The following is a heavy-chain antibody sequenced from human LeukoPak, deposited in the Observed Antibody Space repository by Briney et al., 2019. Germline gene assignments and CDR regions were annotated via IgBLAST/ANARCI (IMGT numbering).Heavy chain of an antibody. CDR3: ARRPTGGMDV. CDR2: INHSGST. CDR1: GGSFSGYY. Sequence: PSETLSLTCAVYGGSFSGYYWSWIRQPPGKGLEWIGEINHSGSTNHNPSLKSRVTISVDTSKNQFSLKLSSVTAADTAVYYCARRPTGGMDVWGQGTTVTVSS. V-gene: IGHV4-34*01. J-gene: IGHJ6*02.